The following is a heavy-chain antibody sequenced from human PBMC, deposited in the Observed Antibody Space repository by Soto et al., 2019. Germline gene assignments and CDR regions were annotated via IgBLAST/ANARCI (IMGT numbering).Heavy chain of an antibody. Sequence: SETLSLTCTVSGGSISSSSYYWGWIRQPPGKGLEWIGNIYYSGSTYYNPSLKSRVTISVDTSKNQFSLKLSSVTAADTAVYFCARANDILTGYYNPLFDYWGQGTLVTVSS. CDR2: IYYSGST. CDR1: GGSISSSSYY. D-gene: IGHD3-9*01. J-gene: IGHJ4*02. CDR3: ARANDILTGYYNPLFDY. V-gene: IGHV4-39*07.